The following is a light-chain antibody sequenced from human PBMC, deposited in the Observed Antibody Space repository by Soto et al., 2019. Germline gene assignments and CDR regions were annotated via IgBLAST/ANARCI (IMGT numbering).Light chain of an antibody. CDR1: GRDVGGYNC. J-gene: IGLJ1*01. V-gene: IGLV2-14*01. CDR3: SSYTSSSTHL. Sequence: QSALTQPASVSGSPGQSITISCTGTGRDVGGYNCVSWYQQHPGKAPKLIIYDVSSRPSGISNRFSGSKSGNTASLTISGLQAEDEADYYCSSYTSSSTHLFGTGTKLTVL. CDR2: DVS.